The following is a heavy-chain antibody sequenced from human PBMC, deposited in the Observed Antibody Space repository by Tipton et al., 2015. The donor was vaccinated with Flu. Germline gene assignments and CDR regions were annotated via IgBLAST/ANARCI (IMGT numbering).Heavy chain of an antibody. D-gene: IGHD3-22*01. CDR2: IYPGDSDT. J-gene: IGHJ3*02. V-gene: IGHV5-51*01. Sequence: QLVQSGAEVKKPGESLKISCKGSGYSFTSYWIGWVRQMPGKGLEWMGIIYPGDSDTRYSPSFQGQVTISADKSISTAYLQWSSLKASDTAMYYCARRRIAYYYDSSGYYGDAFDIWGQGTMVAVSS. CDR3: ARRRIAYYYDSSGYYGDAFDI. CDR1: GYSFTSYW.